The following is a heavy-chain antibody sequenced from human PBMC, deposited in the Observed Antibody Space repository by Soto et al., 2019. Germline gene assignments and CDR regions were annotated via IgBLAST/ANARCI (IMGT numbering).Heavy chain of an antibody. CDR3: AREGPKYCSGGSCYSFAFGWFDP. V-gene: IGHV1-18*04. Sequence: GASVKVSCKASGYTFTSYGISWVRQAPGQGLEWMGWISAYNGNTNYAQKLQGRVTMTTDTSTSTAYMELRSLRSDDTAVYYCAREGPKYCSGGSCYSFAFGWFDPWGQGTLVTVSS. CDR2: ISAYNGNT. D-gene: IGHD2-15*01. CDR1: GYTFTSYG. J-gene: IGHJ5*02.